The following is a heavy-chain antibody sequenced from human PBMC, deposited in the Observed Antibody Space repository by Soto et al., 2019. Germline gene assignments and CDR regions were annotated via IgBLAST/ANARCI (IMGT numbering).Heavy chain of an antibody. Sequence: QVQLVQSGAEVKKPGSSVKVSCEASGGSFTSYTFTWVRQAPGQGLEWMGRSIPIKGRADYALKVQDRVXXXXXXXXXXXXXXXXXXXXXXXARYYCAKSLLFVDHAYMDVWGKGTTVTVSS. CDR3: AKSLLFVDHAYMDV. V-gene: IGHV1-69*02. CDR1: GGSFTSYT. D-gene: IGHD1-26*01. J-gene: IGHJ6*03. CDR2: SIPIKGRA.